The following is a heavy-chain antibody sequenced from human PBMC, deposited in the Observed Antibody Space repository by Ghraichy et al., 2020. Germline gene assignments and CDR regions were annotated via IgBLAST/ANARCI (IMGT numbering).Heavy chain of an antibody. V-gene: IGHV3-21*01. CDR3: ARGGGSGWRYWYFDL. J-gene: IGHJ2*01. CDR1: GFTFSSYS. CDR2: ISSSSSYI. D-gene: IGHD6-19*01. Sequence: GGSLRLSCAASGFTFSSYSMNWVRQAPGKGLEWVSSISSSSSYIYYADSVKGRFTISRDNAKNSLYLQMNSLRAEDTAVYYCARGGGSGWRYWYFDLWGRGTLVTVSS.